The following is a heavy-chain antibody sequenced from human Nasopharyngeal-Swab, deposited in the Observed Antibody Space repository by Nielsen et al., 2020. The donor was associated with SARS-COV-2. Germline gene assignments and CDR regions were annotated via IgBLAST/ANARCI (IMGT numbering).Heavy chain of an antibody. CDR2: IIPAFGTP. CDR1: GDAFSRFG. D-gene: IGHD1/OR15-1a*01. Sequence: SLTVSCKASGDAFSRFGISWVRQAPGQGLEWMGGIIPAFGTPTYAQDSAQDLQGRVTISADESTSTAYMELSSLRSEDTAVYYCARGKGTSYYYYYGMDVWGQGTTVTVSS. CDR3: ARGKGTSYYYYYGMDV. J-gene: IGHJ6*02. V-gene: IGHV1-69*13.